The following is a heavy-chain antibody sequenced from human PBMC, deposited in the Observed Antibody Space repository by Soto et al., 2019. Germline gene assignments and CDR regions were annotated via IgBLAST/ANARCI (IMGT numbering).Heavy chain of an antibody. J-gene: IGHJ6*02. Sequence: GGSLRLSCAASGFTFSSYAMSWVRQAPGKGLEWVSAISGSGGSTYYADSVKARFTISRDNSKNTLYLQMNSLRAEDTAVYYCAKALRYCSSTSCYSLSYYYYGMDVWGQGTTVTVSS. CDR2: ISGSGGST. V-gene: IGHV3-23*01. CDR3: AKALRYCSSTSCYSLSYYYYGMDV. CDR1: GFTFSSYA. D-gene: IGHD2-2*02.